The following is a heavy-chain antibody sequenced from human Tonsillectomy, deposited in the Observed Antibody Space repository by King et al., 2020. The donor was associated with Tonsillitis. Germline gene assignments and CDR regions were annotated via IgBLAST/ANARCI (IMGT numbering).Heavy chain of an antibody. CDR1: GYTFTGYY. Sequence: QLVQSGAEVKKPGASVKVSCKASGYTFTGYYMHWVRQAPGQGLEWMGWINPNSGGTNFAQKFQGRVIMTMDTSISTAYMGLSRLTSDDTAIYYCARDLGPNWFDPWGQGTLVIVSS. J-gene: IGHJ5*02. V-gene: IGHV1-2*02. CDR2: INPNSGGT. D-gene: IGHD7-27*01. CDR3: ARDLGPNWFDP.